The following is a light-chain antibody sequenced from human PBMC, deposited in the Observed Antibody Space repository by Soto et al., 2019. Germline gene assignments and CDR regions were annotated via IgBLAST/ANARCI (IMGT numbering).Light chain of an antibody. J-gene: IGKJ4*01. CDR2: GAS. CDR1: QSISSH. Sequence: DIQMTQSPSSLSASVGDRVTVTCRASQSISSHLNWYQQKPGVAPKVLIYGASTLQGGAPSRFSGSGSGTEFTLTISSLQPEDFATYYCQQSYNFPLTFGGGTKVDIK. V-gene: IGKV1-39*01. CDR3: QQSYNFPLT.